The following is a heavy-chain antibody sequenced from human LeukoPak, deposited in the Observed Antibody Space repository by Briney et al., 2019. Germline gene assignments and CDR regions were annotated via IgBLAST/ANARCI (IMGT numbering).Heavy chain of an antibody. J-gene: IGHJ6*02. CDR2: ISYDGSNK. V-gene: IGHV3-30*03. Sequence: GGSLRLSCAASGFTFSSYSMNWVRQAPGKGLEWVAVISYDGSNKYYADSVKGRFTISRDNSKNTLYLQMNSLRAEDTAVYYCARGPGYYDSSGYWLWGQGTTVTVSS. CDR3: ARGPGYYDSSGYWL. CDR1: GFTFSSYS. D-gene: IGHD3-22*01.